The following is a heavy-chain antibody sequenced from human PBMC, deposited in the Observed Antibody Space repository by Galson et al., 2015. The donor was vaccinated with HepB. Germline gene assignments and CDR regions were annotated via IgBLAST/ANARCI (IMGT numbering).Heavy chain of an antibody. V-gene: IGHV3-7*03. Sequence: SLRLSCAVSGVTFSSLWMTWLRQAPGKGLEWVADIKQDGSEKYYVDSVKGRFTISRDNARDSLYLHMNSLRAEDTAVYYCARDRGYGTFDIWGQGTMVTVSS. J-gene: IGHJ3*02. CDR2: IKQDGSEK. CDR1: GVTFSSLW. D-gene: IGHD3-10*01. CDR3: ARDRGYGTFDI.